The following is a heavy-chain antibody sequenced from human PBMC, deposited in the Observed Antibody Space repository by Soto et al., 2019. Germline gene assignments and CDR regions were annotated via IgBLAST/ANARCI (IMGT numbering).Heavy chain of an antibody. Sequence: GGSLRLSCAASGFTFSNAWMSWVRQAPGKGLEWVGRIKSKTDGGTTDYAAPVKGRFTISRDDSKNTLYLQMNSLKTEDTAVYYCTTGKYSGSYYYYYNMDVWGKGTTVTVSS. V-gene: IGHV3-15*01. CDR1: GFTFSNAW. CDR3: TTGKYSGSYYYYYNMDV. J-gene: IGHJ6*03. CDR2: IKSKTDGGTT. D-gene: IGHD1-26*01.